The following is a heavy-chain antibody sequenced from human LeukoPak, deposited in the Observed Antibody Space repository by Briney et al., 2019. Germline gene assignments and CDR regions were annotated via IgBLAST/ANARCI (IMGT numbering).Heavy chain of an antibody. CDR3: ATVSTAARRSYFDY. J-gene: IGHJ4*02. Sequence: PSETLSLTCTVSGGSISSGDYYWSWIRQPPGKGLEWIGYIYYSGSTNYNPSLKSRVTISVDTSKNQFSLKLSSVTAADTAVYYCATVSTAARRSYFDYWGQGTLVTVSS. CDR1: GGSISSGDYY. V-gene: IGHV4-61*08. CDR2: IYYSGST. D-gene: IGHD6-6*01.